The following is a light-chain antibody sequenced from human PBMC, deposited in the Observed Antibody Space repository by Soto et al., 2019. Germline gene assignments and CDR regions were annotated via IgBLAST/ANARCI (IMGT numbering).Light chain of an antibody. CDR1: QSISSW. V-gene: IGKV1-5*03. J-gene: IGKJ1*01. CDR2: KAS. CDR3: QHYNTYPWT. Sequence: DSQMTQSPSTLSASVGDRVTITCRASQSISSWLAWYQQKPGKAPKLLIYKASSLESGVPSRFSGSGSGTEFTLTISSLQPADFATYYCQHYNTYPWTFGQGPKVEIK.